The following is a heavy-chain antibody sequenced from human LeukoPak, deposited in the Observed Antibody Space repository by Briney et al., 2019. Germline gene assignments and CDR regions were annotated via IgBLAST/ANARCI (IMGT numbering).Heavy chain of an antibody. J-gene: IGHJ4*02. Sequence: GGSLRLSCAASGFTFSSYGMSWVRQAPGKGLEWVSAITATSSSTHDADSVQGRFTISRDNSKNTLYLQMNSLRAEDTALYYCAKDMRGYYESSGPDYWGQGTVVTVSS. CDR3: AKDMRGYYESSGPDY. V-gene: IGHV3-23*01. CDR2: ITATSSST. CDR1: GFTFSSYG. D-gene: IGHD3-22*01.